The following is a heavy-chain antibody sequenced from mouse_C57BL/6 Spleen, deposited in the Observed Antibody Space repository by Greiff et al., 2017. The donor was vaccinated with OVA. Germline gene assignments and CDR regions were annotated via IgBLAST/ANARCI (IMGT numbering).Heavy chain of an antibody. J-gene: IGHJ2*01. V-gene: IGHV1-39*01. CDR1: GYSFTDYN. D-gene: IGHD2-5*01. CDR3: ARRGYSNYEDYFDY. CDR2: INPNYGTT. Sequence: VQLKESGPELVKPGASVKISCKASGYSFTDYNMNWVKQSNGKSLEWIGVINPNYGTTSYNQKFKGKAPLTVDQSSSTAYMQLNSLTSEDAAVYYYARRGYSNYEDYFDYWGQGTTLTVSS.